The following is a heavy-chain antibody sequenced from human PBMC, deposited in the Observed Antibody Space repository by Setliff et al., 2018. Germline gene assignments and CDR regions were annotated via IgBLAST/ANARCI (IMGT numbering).Heavy chain of an antibody. CDR1: GFIFSNYA. CDR3: AKGKGPQPRPSLDY. V-gene: IGHV3-30*07. J-gene: IGHJ4*02. CDR2: TSYDGINK. Sequence: GGSLRLSCAASGFIFSNYAMHWVRQAPGKGLEWVAVTSYDGINKYYADSVNGRFTISSDNSKNTLYLQMNSLRAEDTARYYCAKGKGPQPRPSLDYWGQGTLVTVSS.